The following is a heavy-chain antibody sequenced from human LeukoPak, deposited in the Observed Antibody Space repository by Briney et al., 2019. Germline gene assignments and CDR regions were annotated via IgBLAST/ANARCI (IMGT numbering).Heavy chain of an antibody. CDR2: IYYSGST. CDR3: ARQWADFWSGYYLVFDY. CDR1: GGSISSSSYY. D-gene: IGHD3-3*01. V-gene: IGHV4-39*01. J-gene: IGHJ4*02. Sequence: SEALSLTCTVSGGSISSSSYYWGWIRQPPGKGLEWIGSIYYSGSTYYNPSLKSRVTISVDTSKNQFSLKLSSVTAADTAVYYCARQWADFWSGYYLVFDYWGQGTLVTVSS.